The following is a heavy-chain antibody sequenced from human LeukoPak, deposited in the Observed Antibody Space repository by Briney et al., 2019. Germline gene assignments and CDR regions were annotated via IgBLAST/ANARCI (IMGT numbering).Heavy chain of an antibody. CDR3: ARGAYCSGGRCPGAFDI. Sequence: GGSLRLSCAAPGFTFSNYAMYWVRQAPGKGLEWVAVIWYDGSNKYYADSVKGRFTISRDNSKNTLYLQMNSLRAEDTAVYYCARGAYCSGGRCPGAFDIWGQGTMVAVSS. CDR1: GFTFSNYA. D-gene: IGHD2-15*01. CDR2: IWYDGSNK. V-gene: IGHV3-33*01. J-gene: IGHJ3*02.